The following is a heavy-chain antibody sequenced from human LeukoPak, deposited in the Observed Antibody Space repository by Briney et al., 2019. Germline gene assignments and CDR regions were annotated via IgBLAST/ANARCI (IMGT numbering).Heavy chain of an antibody. CDR3: ARRGAMVRGVIRGYFDY. CDR2: IYYSGST. Sequence: SETLSLTCTVSGGSISSSSYYWGWIRQPPGKGLEWIGSIYYSGSTYYNPSLKSRVTISVDTSKNQFSLKPSPVTAADTAVYYCARRGAMVRGVIRGYFDYWGQGTLVTVSS. CDR1: GGSISSSSYY. V-gene: IGHV4-39*01. J-gene: IGHJ4*02. D-gene: IGHD3-10*01.